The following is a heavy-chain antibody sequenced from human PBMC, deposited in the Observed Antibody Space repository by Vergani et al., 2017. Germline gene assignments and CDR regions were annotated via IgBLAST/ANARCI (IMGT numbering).Heavy chain of an antibody. V-gene: IGHV2-70*04. CDR1: GISLTTYGMR. D-gene: IGHD3-22*01. CDR2: IDWDDDT. J-gene: IGHJ4*02. Sequence: QVTLKESGPALVKPTQTLTLICTFSGISLTTYGMRVSWIRQTPGKALEWLARIDWDDDTYYRTSLRTRLTISKDTFKNQVALTMTNMDPVDTATYYCARTLSDSRGYYLDYWGQGTLVTVSS. CDR3: ARTLSDSRGYYLDY.